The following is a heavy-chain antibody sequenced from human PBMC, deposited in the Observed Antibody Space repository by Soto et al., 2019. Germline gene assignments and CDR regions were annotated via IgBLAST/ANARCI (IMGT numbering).Heavy chain of an antibody. Sequence: PSETLSLTCSVSGGSISLHYWSWIRQPPGKGLEWIGSIYYSGSTTYNPSLNSRVTISADTSNNQLSLRLTSVTAADTAVYYCARDAGGPYDHWGQGTLVTVSS. D-gene: IGHD2-15*01. CDR3: ARDAGGPYDH. V-gene: IGHV4-59*11. CDR2: IYYSGST. CDR1: GGSISLHY. J-gene: IGHJ4*02.